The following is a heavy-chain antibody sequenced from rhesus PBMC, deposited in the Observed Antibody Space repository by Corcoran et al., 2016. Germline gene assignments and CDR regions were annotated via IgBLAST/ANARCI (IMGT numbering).Heavy chain of an antibody. Sequence: QVQLQESGPGVVKPSEPLSLTCAVSGGSISDSYRWSWIRQPPGKGLEWIVYIYGSSTSTNYTPSRKHRVTFPKDTSNNQFSLKLRSVTAADTAVYYWARSIAAAVFDYWGQGVLVTVSS. CDR1: GGSISDSYR. V-gene: IGHV4S10*01. CDR3: ARSIAAAVFDY. D-gene: IGHD6-25*01. J-gene: IGHJ4*01. CDR2: IYGSSTST.